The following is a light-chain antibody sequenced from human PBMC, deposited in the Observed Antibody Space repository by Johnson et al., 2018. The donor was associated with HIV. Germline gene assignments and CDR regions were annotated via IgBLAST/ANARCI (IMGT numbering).Light chain of an antibody. J-gene: IGLJ1*01. CDR2: DNN. Sequence: QSVLTQPPSVSAAPGQKVTISCSGRSSNIGNNYVSWYQQLPGTAPKLLIYDNNKRPPGIPDRFSGSKSGTSATLGITGLQTGDAADYYCGTWDSSLTTSYVFGTGTKVIVV. CDR3: GTWDSSLTTSYV. CDR1: SSNIGNNY. V-gene: IGLV1-51*01.